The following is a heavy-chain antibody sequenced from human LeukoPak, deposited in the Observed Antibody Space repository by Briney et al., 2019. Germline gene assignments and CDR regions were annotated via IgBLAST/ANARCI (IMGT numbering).Heavy chain of an antibody. J-gene: IGHJ4*02. CDR1: GFTFSSYG. CDR3: AKGLTMGFF. D-gene: IGHD3-10*01. CDR2: ISGSGGTT. V-gene: IGHV3-23*01. Sequence: PGGSLRLSCAASGFTFSSYGMSWVRQAPGKGLEWVSAISGSGGTTYYADSVKGRFTISRDNSKNTLYLQMNSLRAEDTAVFYCAKGLTMGFFWGQGTLVTVSS.